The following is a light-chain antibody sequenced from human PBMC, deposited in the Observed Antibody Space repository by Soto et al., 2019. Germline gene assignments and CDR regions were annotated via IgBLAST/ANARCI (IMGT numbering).Light chain of an antibody. CDR3: QQYCTSPMYT. CDR2: GAS. Sequence: EIVLTQSPGTLSLSPGERATLSCRASQSVSSNYLAWYQQKPGQAPRLLIYGASSRATDIPDTFSGSGSGTDFTLTISRLEPEDFAAYYCQQYCTSPMYTFGQGTKLEIK. J-gene: IGKJ2*01. V-gene: IGKV3-20*01. CDR1: QSVSSNY.